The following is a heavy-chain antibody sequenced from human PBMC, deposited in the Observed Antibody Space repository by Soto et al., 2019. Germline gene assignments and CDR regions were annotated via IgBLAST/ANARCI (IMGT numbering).Heavy chain of an antibody. J-gene: IGHJ4*02. CDR1: GDSINSALYS. V-gene: IGHV4-31*03. Sequence: TLSLTCSVAGDSINSALYSWNWILQPPGKGLEWIGSLFYSGITSYSPSLRSRLTLSVDKSKNQFSLTLRSVTAADTALYFCARARSVSPPLYYFDDWGLGTLVTVSS. CDR2: LFYSGIT. CDR3: ARARSVSPPLYYFDD. D-gene: IGHD3-16*01.